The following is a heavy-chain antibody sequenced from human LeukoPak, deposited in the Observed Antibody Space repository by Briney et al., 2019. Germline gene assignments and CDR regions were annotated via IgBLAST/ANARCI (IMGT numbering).Heavy chain of an antibody. D-gene: IGHD3-3*01. CDR1: GFTFSSYA. Sequence: GGSLRLSCAASGFTFSSYAMSWVRQAPGKGLEWVSAISGSGGSTYYADSVKGRFTISRDNSKNTLYLQMNSLRAEDTAVYYCARSHYDFWSGYSAGYYFDYWGQGTLVTVSS. CDR2: ISGSGGST. V-gene: IGHV3-23*01. CDR3: ARSHYDFWSGYSAGYYFDY. J-gene: IGHJ4*02.